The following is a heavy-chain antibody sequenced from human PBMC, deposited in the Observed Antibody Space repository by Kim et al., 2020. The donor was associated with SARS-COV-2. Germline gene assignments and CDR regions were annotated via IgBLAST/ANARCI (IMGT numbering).Heavy chain of an antibody. CDR1: GGTFSSYA. CDR2: IIPILGIA. Sequence: SVKVSCKASGGTFSSYAISWVRQAPGQGLEWMGRIIPILGIANYAQKFQGRVTITADKSTSTAYMELSSLRSEDTAVYYCARVPMRYDSSGYYSENWFDPWGQGTLVTVSS. CDR3: ARVPMRYDSSGYYSENWFDP. V-gene: IGHV1-69*04. J-gene: IGHJ5*02. D-gene: IGHD3-22*01.